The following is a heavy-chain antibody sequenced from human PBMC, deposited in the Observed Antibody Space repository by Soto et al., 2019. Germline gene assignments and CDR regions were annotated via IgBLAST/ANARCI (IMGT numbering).Heavy chain of an antibody. J-gene: IGHJ4*02. V-gene: IGHV1-69*13. Sequence: GASVKVSCKASAGTFSSYAISWVRQAPGQGLEWMGGIIPIFGTANYAQKFQGRVTITADESTSTAYMELSSLRSEDTAVYYCARGVGGTAPYYFDYWGQGTLVTVSS. CDR2: IIPIFGTA. CDR3: ARGVGGTAPYYFDY. CDR1: AGTFSSYA. D-gene: IGHD2-15*01.